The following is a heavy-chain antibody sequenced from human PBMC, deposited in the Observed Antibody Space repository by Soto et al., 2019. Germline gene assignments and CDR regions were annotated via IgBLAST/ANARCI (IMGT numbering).Heavy chain of an antibody. J-gene: IGHJ6*02. V-gene: IGHV1-69*12. D-gene: IGHD1-26*01. Sequence: QVQLVQSGAEVKKPGSSVKVSCKASGGTFSSYAISWVRQAPGQGLEWMGGIIPIFGTANYAQKFQGRVTITAEASTSTADMGLSRMRFEDTAVYYCATPPEGGTASYYCGMDVWGQGTTVTVSS. CDR2: IIPIFGTA. CDR3: ATPPEGGTASYYCGMDV. CDR1: GGTFSSYA.